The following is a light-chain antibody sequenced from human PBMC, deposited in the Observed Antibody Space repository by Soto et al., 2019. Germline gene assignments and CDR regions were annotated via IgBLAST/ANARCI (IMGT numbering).Light chain of an antibody. J-gene: IGKJ2*01. V-gene: IGKV4-1*01. CDR1: QNVLYSSNNKIY. Sequence: DIVMTQSPDSLAVSLGERATFNCRSSQNVLYSSNNKIYLAWYQQKPGQPPKLLIYWASTRESGVPDRFSGSGSGTDITLTISSLQTEDVAVYYCQQYYSTPYTFGQGTKLEIK. CDR2: WAS. CDR3: QQYYSTPYT.